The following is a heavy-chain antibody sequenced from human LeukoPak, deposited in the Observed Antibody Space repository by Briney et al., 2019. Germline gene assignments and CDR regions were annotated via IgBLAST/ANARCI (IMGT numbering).Heavy chain of an antibody. D-gene: IGHD3-16*01. CDR3: ARLPPSAFYHGMDV. V-gene: IGHV4-59*01. CDR2: IFHSGGS. CDR1: GDSTNNFH. Sequence: PSETLSLTCTVSGDSTNNFHWSWIRQPPGKGLEWIGHIFHSGGSKYNPSLKSRATTSTDMSKNVLSLELTSVTAADTAVYYCARLPPSAFYHGMDVWGQGTTVTVSS. J-gene: IGHJ6*02.